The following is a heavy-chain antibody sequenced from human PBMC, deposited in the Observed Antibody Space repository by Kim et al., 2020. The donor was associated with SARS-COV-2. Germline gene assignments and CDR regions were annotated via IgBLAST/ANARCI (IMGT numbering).Heavy chain of an antibody. Sequence: SETLSLTCTVSGYSISSGYYWGWIRQPPGKGLEWIGSIYHSGSTYYNPSLKSRVTISVDTSKNQFSLKLSSVTAADTAVYYCAVALRGELLLPHYFDYWGQGTLVTVSS. J-gene: IGHJ4*02. V-gene: IGHV4-38-2*02. CDR1: GYSISSGYY. D-gene: IGHD1-26*01. CDR2: IYHSGST. CDR3: AVALRGELLLPHYFDY.